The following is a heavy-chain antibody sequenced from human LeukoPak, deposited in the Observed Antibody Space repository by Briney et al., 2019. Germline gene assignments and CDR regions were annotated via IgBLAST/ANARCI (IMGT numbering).Heavy chain of an antibody. V-gene: IGHV4-34*01. Sequence: SETLSLTCAVYGASFSKSYWSWIRQPPGKGLERIGEIDHTRNTKYNPSLKGRVTISLDTSKNQFSLDLTSVTATDTAVYYCATASQLGSYNWFDPWGQGTLVTVSS. CDR1: GASFSKSY. CDR3: ATASQLGSYNWFDP. CDR2: IDHTRNT. D-gene: IGHD1-1*01. J-gene: IGHJ5*02.